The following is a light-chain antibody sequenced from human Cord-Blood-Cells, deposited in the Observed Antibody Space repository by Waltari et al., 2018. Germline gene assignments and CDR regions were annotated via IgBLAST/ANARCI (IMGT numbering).Light chain of an antibody. J-gene: IGKJ3*01. V-gene: IGKV1-39*01. CDR2: DAS. CDR1: QSLSSY. CDR3: QQSYSTPVT. Sequence: DIQMTQSPSSLSASVGARVTITCRASQSLSSYLNWYQQKPGKAPKLLIYDASSLQSGVPSRCSGSGSGTDFTLTISSLQPEDFATYYCQQSYSTPVTFGPGTKVDIK.